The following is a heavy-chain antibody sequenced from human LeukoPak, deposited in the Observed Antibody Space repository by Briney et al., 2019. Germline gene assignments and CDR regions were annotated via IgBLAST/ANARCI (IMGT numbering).Heavy chain of an antibody. CDR2: IYSGGST. D-gene: IGHD3-10*01. Sequence: GSLKLSFAASGFPVSNIFMNWVRPAPGKGLEWGSIIYSGGSTYYADSVKGRFTISRDNSKNTLDLQMNSLRAEDTAVYYCARMPFTRNDYYGLDVWGQGTTVTVSS. J-gene: IGHJ6*02. CDR1: GFPVSNIF. CDR3: ARMPFTRNDYYGLDV. V-gene: IGHV3-66*01.